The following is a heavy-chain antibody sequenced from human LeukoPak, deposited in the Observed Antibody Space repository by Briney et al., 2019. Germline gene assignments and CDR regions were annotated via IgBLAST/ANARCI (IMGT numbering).Heavy chain of an antibody. D-gene: IGHD1/OR15-1a*01. V-gene: IGHV4-59*01. Sequence: SETLPLTCTVSGGPINNYYWSWIRQSPGKGLEWIGYIYVSGSTNYNPSLKSRVTISVDTSKKQFYLKLSSVTAADTAVYHCVRSSTSRFDPWGQGILVTVSS. CDR2: IYVSGST. CDR1: GGPINNYY. J-gene: IGHJ5*02. CDR3: VRSSTSRFDP.